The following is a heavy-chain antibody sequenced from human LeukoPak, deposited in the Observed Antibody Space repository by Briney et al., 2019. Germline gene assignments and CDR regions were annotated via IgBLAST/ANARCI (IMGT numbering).Heavy chain of an antibody. CDR2: ISYDGSNK. V-gene: IGHV3-30-3*01. J-gene: IGHJ4*02. CDR1: GFTFSSYA. CDR3: AMARKAGFDY. D-gene: IGHD1-14*01. Sequence: GRSLRLSCAASGFTFSSYAMHWVRQAPGKGLEWVAVISYDGSNKYYADSVKGRFTISRDNSKTTMYLPMNRLRAEDTAVYYCAMARKAGFDYWGPGNLVTVSS.